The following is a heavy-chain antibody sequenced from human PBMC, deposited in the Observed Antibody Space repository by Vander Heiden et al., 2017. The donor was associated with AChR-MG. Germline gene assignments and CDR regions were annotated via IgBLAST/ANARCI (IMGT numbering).Heavy chain of an antibody. J-gene: IGHJ4*02. CDR1: GFTFSSYA. CDR2: ISNDGNKQ. V-gene: IGHV3-30*18. CDR3: AKELYYFHSSVEF. Sequence: QVQLVESGGGVVQPGKSLRLSCAASGFTFSSYAMHWVRQAPGKGLEWVAVISNDGNKQYYIDSVKGRFNISRDNSKKTLYLQMNKLRAEDTAIYYCAKELYYFHSSVEFWGQGTLVTVSS. D-gene: IGHD3-22*01.